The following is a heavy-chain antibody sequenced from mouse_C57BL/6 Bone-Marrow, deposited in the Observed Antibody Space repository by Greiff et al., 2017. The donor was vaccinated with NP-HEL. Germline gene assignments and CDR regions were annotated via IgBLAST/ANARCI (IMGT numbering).Heavy chain of an antibody. V-gene: IGHV3-6*01. Sequence: EVKLEESGPGLVKPSQSLSLTCSVTGYSITSGYSWNWIRQFPGNKLEWMGYISYDGSNNYNPSLKNRISITRDTSKNQFFLKLNSVTTEDTATYYCAREGWYFDVWGTGTTVTVSS. J-gene: IGHJ1*03. CDR1: GYSITSGYS. CDR2: ISYDGSN. CDR3: AREGWYFDV.